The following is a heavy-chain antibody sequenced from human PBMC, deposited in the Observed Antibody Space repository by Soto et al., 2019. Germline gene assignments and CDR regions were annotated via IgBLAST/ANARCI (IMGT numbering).Heavy chain of an antibody. J-gene: IGHJ5*02. D-gene: IGHD4-17*01. CDR2: INHSGST. V-gene: IGHV4-34*01. CDR3: ARADYGGNPRGWFDP. CDR1: GGSFSGYY. Sequence: SETLSLTCAVYGGSFSGYYWSWIRQPPGKGLEWIGEINHSGSTNYNPSLKSRVTISVDTSKNQFSLKLSSVTAADTAVYYCARADYGGNPRGWFDPWGQGTLVTVSS.